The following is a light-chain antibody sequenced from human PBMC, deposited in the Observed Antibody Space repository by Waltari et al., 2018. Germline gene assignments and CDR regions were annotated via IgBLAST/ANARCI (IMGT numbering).Light chain of an antibody. CDR3: SSYTSTGV. CDR1: SSDFAVFNY. Sequence: QSALTQSASVSGSPGQSITISCTGTSSDFAVFNYVSWYQQHPGNAPQLMIYDVSNRRSGVSNRCAGSKSGNTASLTISGLQAEDEADYYCSSYTSTGVFGGGTKLTVL. V-gene: IGLV2-14*01. J-gene: IGLJ3*02. CDR2: DVS.